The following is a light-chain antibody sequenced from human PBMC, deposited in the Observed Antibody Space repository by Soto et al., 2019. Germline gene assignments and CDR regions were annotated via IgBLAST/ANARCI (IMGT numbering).Light chain of an antibody. V-gene: IGLV1-44*01. CDR3: AAWDDSLNGWV. Sequence: QSVLTQPPSASGTPGQRVTISSSGGSSNIGSYSVNWYQQVPGTAPRLLIYKDNQRPSGVPDRFSASKSGTSASLAISGLQSEDEADYYCAAWDDSLNGWVFGGGTKLTVL. CDR2: KDN. CDR1: SSNIGSYS. J-gene: IGLJ3*02.